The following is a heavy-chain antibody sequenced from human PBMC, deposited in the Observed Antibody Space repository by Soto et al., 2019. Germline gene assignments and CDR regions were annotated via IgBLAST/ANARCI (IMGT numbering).Heavy chain of an antibody. J-gene: IGHJ3*01. D-gene: IGHD2-21*02. Sequence: EVRLVESEGGLVQPGGSLSLSCAASGFTFSYYWMHWVRQAPGQGLLWVSRIHSDGSSTTYADSVKGRFTISRDNAKNTVSLQMNGLRVVDTGVYFCARGDRRACAPWGQGTMVTVSS. CDR2: IHSDGSST. V-gene: IGHV3-74*01. CDR1: GFTFSYYW. CDR3: ARGDRRACAP.